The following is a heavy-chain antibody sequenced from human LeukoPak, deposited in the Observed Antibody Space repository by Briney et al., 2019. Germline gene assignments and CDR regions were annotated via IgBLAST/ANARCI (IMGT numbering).Heavy chain of an antibody. CDR2: IYHSGST. V-gene: IGHV4-30-2*01. Sequence: SETLSLTCAVSGGSISSGGYSWSWIRQPPGKGLEWIGYIYHSGSTYYNPSLKSRVTISVDRSKNQFSLKLSSVTAADTAVYYCARGVQQWLVLGNAFDIWGQGTMVTVSS. J-gene: IGHJ3*02. CDR1: GGSISSGGYS. D-gene: IGHD6-19*01. CDR3: ARGVQQWLVLGNAFDI.